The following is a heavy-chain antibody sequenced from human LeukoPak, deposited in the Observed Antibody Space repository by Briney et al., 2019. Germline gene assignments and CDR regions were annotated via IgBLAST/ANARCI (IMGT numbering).Heavy chain of an antibody. D-gene: IGHD2-2*01. CDR3: ARAGPYQLPPRPVDY. CDR1: GFTFSSYW. J-gene: IGHJ4*02. Sequence: GGSLRLSCAASGFTFSSYWMSWVRQAPGKRLEWVANINQDESGEYYVDSVKGRFTISRDNAKNSLYLQMNSLRAEDTAVYYCARAGPYQLPPRPVDYWGQGTLVTVSS. CDR2: INQDESGE. V-gene: IGHV3-7*01.